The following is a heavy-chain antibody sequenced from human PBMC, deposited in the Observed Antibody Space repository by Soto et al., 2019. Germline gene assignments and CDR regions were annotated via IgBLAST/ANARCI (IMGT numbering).Heavy chain of an antibody. CDR3: ATDGSYAQHV. D-gene: IGHD2-2*01. Sequence: GGSLRLSCAASGFTFNKSWMHWVRQAPGKGLVWVSHIYSDGSVTGYADSVKGRFTISRDNAKNTLYLQMNSLRVEDTAVYFCATDGSYAQHVWGQGSTVTVSS. J-gene: IGHJ6*02. CDR1: GFTFNKSW. V-gene: IGHV3-74*01. CDR2: IYSDGSVT.